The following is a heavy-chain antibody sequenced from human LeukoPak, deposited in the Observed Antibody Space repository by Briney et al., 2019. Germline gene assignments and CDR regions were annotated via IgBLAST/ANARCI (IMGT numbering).Heavy chain of an antibody. CDR3: ARPYDSSGYYFGY. V-gene: IGHV3-74*01. Sequence: GGSLRLSCAASGFTFSSYWMHWVRQAPGKGLVWVSRISPDGSTTGHADSVNGRFTISRDNSKNTLYLQMNSLRAEDTAVYYCARPYDSSGYYFGYWGQGTLVTVSS. D-gene: IGHD3-22*01. J-gene: IGHJ4*02. CDR1: GFTFSSYW. CDR2: ISPDGSTT.